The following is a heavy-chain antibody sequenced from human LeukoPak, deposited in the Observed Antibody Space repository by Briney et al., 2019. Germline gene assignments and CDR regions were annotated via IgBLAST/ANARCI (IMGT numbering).Heavy chain of an antibody. Sequence: GGSLRLSCAASGFTFSSYAMSWVRQAPGKGLEWVSAISGSGGSTYYADSVKGRFTISRDNSKNTLYLKMNSLRAEDTAVYYCARVGRAEDYYDSSGSDAFDIWGQGTMVTVSS. CDR1: GFTFSSYA. D-gene: IGHD3-22*01. CDR2: ISGSGGST. CDR3: ARVGRAEDYYDSSGSDAFDI. J-gene: IGHJ3*02. V-gene: IGHV3-23*01.